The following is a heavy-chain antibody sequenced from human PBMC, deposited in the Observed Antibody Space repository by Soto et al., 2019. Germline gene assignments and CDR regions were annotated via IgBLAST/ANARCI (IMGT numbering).Heavy chain of an antibody. CDR3: AKDRTMARGIRAFDI. Sequence: EAQLLQSGGGLVPPGGSLRLSCVASGFAFGNYPMAWVRQTPGKGLQWISTISGSGGMTDYEDSVRGRFTVSIEHSKDTVHLQMTSLRADDTAVYYCAKDRTMARGIRAFDIWGQGTTVTISS. CDR1: GFAFGNYP. J-gene: IGHJ3*02. CDR2: ISGSGGMT. D-gene: IGHD3-10*01. V-gene: IGHV3-23*01.